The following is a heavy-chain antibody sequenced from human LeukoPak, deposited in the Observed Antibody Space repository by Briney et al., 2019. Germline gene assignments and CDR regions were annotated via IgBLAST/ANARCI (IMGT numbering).Heavy chain of an antibody. CDR3: ARHLRGVYYHDL. CDR1: GGSISSGSYY. CDR2: IYTSGST. V-gene: IGHV4-61*02. J-gene: IGHJ5*02. D-gene: IGHD3-10*01. Sequence: SETLSLTCTVSGGSISSGSYYWSWIRQPAGKGLEWIGRIYTSGSTNYNPSLKSRVTISVDTSKNQFSLKLTSVTAADTAIYYCARHLRGVYYHDLWGQGILVTVSS.